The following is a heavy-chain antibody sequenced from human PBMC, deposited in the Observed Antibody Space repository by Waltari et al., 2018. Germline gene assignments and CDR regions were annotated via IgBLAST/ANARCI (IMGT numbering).Heavy chain of an antibody. CDR2: FDPEDGET. J-gene: IGHJ6*02. V-gene: IGHV1-24*01. CDR3: ARIGHYYGSGSYYNRDYYYGMDV. Sequence: QVQLVQSGAEVKKPGASVKVSCKVSGYTLTELSMHWVRQSPGKGLEWMGGFDPEDGETIYAQKFQGRVTMTEDTSTDTAYMELSSLRSEDTAVYYCARIGHYYGSGSYYNRDYYYGMDVWGQGTTVTVSS. CDR1: GYTLTELS. D-gene: IGHD3-10*01.